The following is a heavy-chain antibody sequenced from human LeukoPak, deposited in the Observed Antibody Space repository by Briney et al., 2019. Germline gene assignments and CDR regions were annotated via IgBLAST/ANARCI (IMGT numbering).Heavy chain of an antibody. J-gene: IGHJ6*02. CDR2: IYTSGST. Sequence: SETLSLTCTVSGGSISSYYWSWIRQSAGKGLEWIGRIYTSGSTNYNPSLKSRVTMSVDTSKNQFSLKLSSVTAADTAVYYCASGGVGRGYSYGYDYYYGMDVWGQGTTVTVSS. CDR1: GGSISSYY. CDR3: ASGGVGRGYSYGYDYYYGMDV. V-gene: IGHV4-4*07. D-gene: IGHD5-18*01.